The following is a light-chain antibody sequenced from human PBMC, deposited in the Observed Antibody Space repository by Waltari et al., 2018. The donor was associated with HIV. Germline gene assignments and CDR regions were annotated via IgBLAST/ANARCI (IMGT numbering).Light chain of an antibody. CDR3: QSVDDGGTHVV. CDR1: ALPKQY. CDR2: KDT. V-gene: IGLV3-25*03. Sequence: SYELTQSPSVSVSPGQTARITCSGDALPKQYTSWYQQRPGQAPVLVIYKDTQRSSGIPERFSGASSGTTVTLTISGVQAEDEADYYCQSVDDGGTHVVFGGGTKLTVL. J-gene: IGLJ2*01.